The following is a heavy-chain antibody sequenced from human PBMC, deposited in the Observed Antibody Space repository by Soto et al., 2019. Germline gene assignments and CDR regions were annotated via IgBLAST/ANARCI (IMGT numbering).Heavy chain of an antibody. CDR1: CGSFSGHY. Sequence: SETLSLTCAVYCGSFSGHYWSWIRQPPGKGLEWIGEINPSGSTKYNPSLKSRVTISVDTSRNQFSLKLSSVTAADTAVFYCAGGGITIYDYGLDVWGQGTTVTVSS. J-gene: IGHJ6*02. CDR2: INPSGST. V-gene: IGHV4-34*01. CDR3: AGGGITIYDYGLDV. D-gene: IGHD3-3*01.